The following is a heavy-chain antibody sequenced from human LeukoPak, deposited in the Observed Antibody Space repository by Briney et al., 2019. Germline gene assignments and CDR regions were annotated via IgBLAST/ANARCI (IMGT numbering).Heavy chain of an antibody. CDR1: GGSISSGDYY. CDR3: ASSFYSGWYYVY. Sequence: SETLSLTCTVSGGSISSGDYYWSWIRQPPGKGLEWIGYIYYSGSTYYNPSLKSRVTISVDTSKNQFSLKLSSVTAADTAVYYCASSFYSGWYYVYWGQGTLVTVSS. J-gene: IGHJ4*02. CDR2: IYYSGST. D-gene: IGHD6-19*01. V-gene: IGHV4-30-4*01.